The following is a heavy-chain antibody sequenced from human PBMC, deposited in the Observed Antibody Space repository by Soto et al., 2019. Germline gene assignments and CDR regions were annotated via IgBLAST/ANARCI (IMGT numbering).Heavy chain of an antibody. CDR3: AIDRIAAAGIDY. J-gene: IGHJ4*02. Sequence: EVQLLESGGGLVQPGGSLRLSCAASGFTFSTYAMSWVRQAPGKGLEWVSAISSSGGSTYYADSVKGRFTISRDNSKNTLYLQMNSLRAEDTAVYYCAIDRIAAAGIDYWGQGTLVTVSS. V-gene: IGHV3-23*01. CDR1: GFTFSTYA. CDR2: ISSSGGST. D-gene: IGHD6-13*01.